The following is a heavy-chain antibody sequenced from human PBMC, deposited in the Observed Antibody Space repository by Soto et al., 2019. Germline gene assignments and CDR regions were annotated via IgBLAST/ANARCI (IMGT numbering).Heavy chain of an antibody. D-gene: IGHD5-18*01. V-gene: IGHV4-39*01. CDR2: IYYSGGT. CDR1: GDSISSSSYY. CDR3: ARRPGGYSYGYFFDY. J-gene: IGHJ4*02. Sequence: PSETLSLTCSVSGDSISSSSYYWGWIRQPPGKGLEYIGTIYYSGGTYYNPSLKSRVTISVDTSKNQFSLKLSSVTAADTVVYYCARRPGGYSYGYFFDYWGQGTLVTVSS.